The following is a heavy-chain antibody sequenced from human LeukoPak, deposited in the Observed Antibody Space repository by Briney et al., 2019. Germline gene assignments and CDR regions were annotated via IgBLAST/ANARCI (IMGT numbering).Heavy chain of an antibody. J-gene: IGHJ4*02. CDR1: GGTFSSYA. CDR2: IIPILGIA. Sequence: ASVKVSCKASGGTFSSYAISWVRQAPGQGLEWMGRIIPILGIANYAQKFQGRVTITADKSTGTAYMELSSLRSEDTAVYYCARDCSGGSCYWVHWGQGTLVTVSS. D-gene: IGHD2-15*01. V-gene: IGHV1-69*04. CDR3: ARDCSGGSCYWVH.